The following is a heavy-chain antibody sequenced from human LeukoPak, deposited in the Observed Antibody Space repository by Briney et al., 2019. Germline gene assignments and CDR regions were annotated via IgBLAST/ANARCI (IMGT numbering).Heavy chain of an antibody. Sequence: GGSLRLSCAASGFTFSSYSMNWVRQAPGKGLEWVSSISSSSSYIYYADSVKGRFTISRDNAKNSLYLQMNSLRAEDTAVYYCARDPTKAAFDIWGQGTMVTVSS. V-gene: IGHV3-21*01. CDR3: ARDPTKAAFDI. CDR2: ISSSSSYI. J-gene: IGHJ3*02. CDR1: GFTFSSYS.